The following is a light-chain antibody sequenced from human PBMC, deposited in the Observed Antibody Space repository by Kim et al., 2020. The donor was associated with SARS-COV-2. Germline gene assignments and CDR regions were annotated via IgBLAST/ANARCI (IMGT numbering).Light chain of an antibody. V-gene: IGKV3-15*01. J-gene: IGKJ1*01. CDR1: QIVSSN. CDR3: QQYNNWPQT. CDR2: GAS. Sequence: VSPGERATLSCRASQIVSSNLVWYQQKPGQAPRLLIYGASTRATGVPARFSGSGSGTEFTLTISSLQSEDFAIYYCQQYNNWPQTFGQGTKVDIK.